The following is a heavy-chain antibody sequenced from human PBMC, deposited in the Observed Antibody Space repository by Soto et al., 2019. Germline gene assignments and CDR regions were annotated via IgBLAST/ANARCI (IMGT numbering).Heavy chain of an antibody. CDR2: IYYSGST. D-gene: IGHD5-12*01. V-gene: IGHV4-59*08. Sequence: NPSETLSLTCTVSGGFIRSYYWSWIRQSPGKGLEWIGYIYYSGSTDYNPSLKSRVTISVDTSKNQFSLKLNSVTAADTAVYYCARQGYSDFRGGLEYYNYGMDVWGQGTTVTVSS. CDR3: ARQGYSDFRGGLEYYNYGMDV. J-gene: IGHJ6*02. CDR1: GGFIRSYY.